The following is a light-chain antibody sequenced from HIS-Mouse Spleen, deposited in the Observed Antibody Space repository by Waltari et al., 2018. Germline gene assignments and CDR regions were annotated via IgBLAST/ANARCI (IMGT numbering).Light chain of an antibody. CDR3: QAWDSSTVV. CDR2: QDS. Sequence: SYELTQPPSVSVSPGQTASITCPGDKFGHQYACWYQQKPGQSPVLVIYQDSKRPSGIPERFSGSNSGNTATLTISGTQAMDEADYYCQAWDSSTVVFGGGTKLTVL. CDR1: KFGHQY. V-gene: IGLV3-1*01. J-gene: IGLJ2*01.